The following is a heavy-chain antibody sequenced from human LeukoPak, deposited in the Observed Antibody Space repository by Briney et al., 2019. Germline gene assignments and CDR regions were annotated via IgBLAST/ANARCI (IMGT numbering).Heavy chain of an antibody. J-gene: IGHJ5*02. V-gene: IGHV3-21*04. D-gene: IGHD6-13*01. CDR1: GFTFSSYS. CDR3: AKKREGITAANWFDP. CDR2: ISSSSSYI. Sequence: GSLRLSCAASGFTFSSYSMNWVRQAPGKGLEWVSSISSSSSYIYYADSVKGRFTIPRDNAKNSLYLQMNSLRAEDTAVYYCAKKREGITAANWFDPRGQGTLVTVSS.